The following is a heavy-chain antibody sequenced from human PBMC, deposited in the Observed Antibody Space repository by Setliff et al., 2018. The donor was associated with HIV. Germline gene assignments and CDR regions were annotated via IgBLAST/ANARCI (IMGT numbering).Heavy chain of an antibody. CDR2: IYYSGNT. D-gene: IGHD4-17*01. CDR3: ARGNSRRLRVHYYYYYMDV. V-gene: IGHV4-59*08. CDR1: GASIRGHY. Sequence: KTSETLSLTCSVSGASIRGHYWSWIRQSPGKGLEWIGNIYYSGNTNYNPSFKSRVTISVDTSKNQFSLRVNSVTAADTAVYYCARGNSRRLRVHYYYYYMDVWGKGTTVTVSS. J-gene: IGHJ6*03.